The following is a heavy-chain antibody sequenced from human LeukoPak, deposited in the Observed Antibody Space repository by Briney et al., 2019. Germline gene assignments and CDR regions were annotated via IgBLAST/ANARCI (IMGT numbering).Heavy chain of an antibody. D-gene: IGHD3-9*01. CDR1: GFTFSSYS. Sequence: GGSLRLSCAAPGFTFSSYSMNWVRQAPGKGLEWVSSISSSSSYIYYADSVKGRFTISRDNAKNSLYLQMNSLRAEDTAVYYCARKGYDILTGYYSPYGMDVWGQGTTVTVSS. V-gene: IGHV3-21*01. J-gene: IGHJ6*02. CDR3: ARKGYDILTGYYSPYGMDV. CDR2: ISSSSSYI.